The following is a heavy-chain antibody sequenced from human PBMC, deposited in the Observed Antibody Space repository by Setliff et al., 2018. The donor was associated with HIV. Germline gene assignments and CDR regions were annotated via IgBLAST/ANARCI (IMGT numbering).Heavy chain of an antibody. J-gene: IGHJ4*02. CDR2: IYKNGST. Sequence: SETLSLTCSVSGGSIGSDGYFWNWIRQHPGKGLEWIGCIYKNGSTLNNPSLESRLIMSLDPSKNQFSLKLNSMTAADTAMYYCAGGRYFRDIRDSRFDFWGQGMLVTVSS. CDR3: AGGRYFRDIRDSRFDF. CDR1: GGSIGSDGYF. D-gene: IGHD3-9*01. V-gene: IGHV4-31*03.